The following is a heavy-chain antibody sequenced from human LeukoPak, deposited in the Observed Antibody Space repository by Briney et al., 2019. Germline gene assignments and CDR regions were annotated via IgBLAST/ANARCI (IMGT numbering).Heavy chain of an antibody. V-gene: IGHV3-23*01. CDR3: AKNGDRGAYCTGGTCYPYFYYYMDV. CDR2: ISSTGGTT. CDR1: GITFSSYG. Sequence: GGSLRLSCAASGITFSSYGMSWVRQAPGKGLEWVSRISSTGGTTYYADSVKGRFTISRDNSKNTLYLQMNSLRAEDTAIYYCAKNGDRGAYCTGGTCYPYFYYYMDVWGKGTTVTI. J-gene: IGHJ6*03. D-gene: IGHD2-15*01.